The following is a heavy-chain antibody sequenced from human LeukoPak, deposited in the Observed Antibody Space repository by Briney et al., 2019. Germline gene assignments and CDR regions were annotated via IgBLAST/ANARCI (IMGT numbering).Heavy chain of an antibody. CDR2: IYYTGST. D-gene: IGHD5-18*01. CDR1: GGSTSSSSYY. Sequence: SETLSLTCTVSGGSTSSSSYYWSWVRQPPGKGLEWIGSIYYTGSTYYNLSLKSRVTLSLDTSKNQFSLKLISVTAADTAVYYCARHRKVDTAGDYWGQGTLVTVSS. V-gene: IGHV4-39*01. CDR3: ARHRKVDTAGDY. J-gene: IGHJ4*02.